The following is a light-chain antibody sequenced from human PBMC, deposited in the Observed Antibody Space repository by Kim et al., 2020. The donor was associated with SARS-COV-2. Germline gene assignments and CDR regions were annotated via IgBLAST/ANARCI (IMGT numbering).Light chain of an antibody. J-gene: IGLJ3*02. CDR3: AAWDDSLCGWV. V-gene: IGLV1-47*01. CDR1: SSNIGSHY. Sequence: GQRVTSSCSGSSSNIGSHYVYWYQQRPGTAPKLLIYRNNERPSGVPDRFSGSKSGTSASLAISGLRSEDEADYYCAAWDDSLCGWVFGGGTQLTVL. CDR2: RNN.